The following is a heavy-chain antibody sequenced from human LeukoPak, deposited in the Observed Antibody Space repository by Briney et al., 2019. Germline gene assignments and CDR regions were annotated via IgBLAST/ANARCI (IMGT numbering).Heavy chain of an antibody. CDR1: GFTFRSYD. Sequence: GGSLRLSCAASGFTFRSYDMNWVRQAPGKGLEWVSFISSSSSTIYYADSVKGRFTISRDNAKNSLYLQMNSLRVEDTAVYFCARDWRSGTYYLDYWGQGTLVTVSS. V-gene: IGHV3-48*01. D-gene: IGHD1-26*01. J-gene: IGHJ4*02. CDR2: ISSSSSTI. CDR3: ARDWRSGTYYLDY.